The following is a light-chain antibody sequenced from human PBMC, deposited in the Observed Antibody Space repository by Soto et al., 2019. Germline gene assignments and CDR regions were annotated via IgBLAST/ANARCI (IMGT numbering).Light chain of an antibody. V-gene: IGKV1-39*01. J-gene: IGKJ1*01. CDR2: TTS. Sequence: DIQMTHSPPSLSASVGDSVTITCRSSQTINNYLNWYQQKPGQAPQLLIHTTSTLQSGAPSRSSGSGSGTDYTLTINSLQPEDFATYYCQQTNTSPLTFGQGTKVDIK. CDR1: QTINNY. CDR3: QQTNTSPLT.